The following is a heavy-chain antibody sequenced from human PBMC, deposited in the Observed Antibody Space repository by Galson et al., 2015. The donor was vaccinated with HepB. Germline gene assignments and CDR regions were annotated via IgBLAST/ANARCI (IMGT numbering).Heavy chain of an antibody. V-gene: IGHV3-23*01. Sequence: SLRLSCAASGFTFSSYAMNWVRQAPGKGLEWVSSISGSGGSTYYADSVKGRFTISRDNSKNTLYLQMNILRAGDTAVYYCARSYCGGDCYLFPMYFDYWGQGTLVTVSS. CDR3: ARSYCGGDCYLFPMYFDY. CDR2: ISGSGGST. D-gene: IGHD2-21*02. J-gene: IGHJ4*02. CDR1: GFTFSSYA.